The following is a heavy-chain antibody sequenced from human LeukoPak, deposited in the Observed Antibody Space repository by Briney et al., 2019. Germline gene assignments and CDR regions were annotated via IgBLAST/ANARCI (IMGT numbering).Heavy chain of an antibody. V-gene: IGHV4-34*01. D-gene: IGHD3-3*01. Sequence: SETLSLTCAVYGGSFSGYYWSWIRQPPGKGLEWIGEINHSGSTNYNPSLKSRVTISVDTSKNQFSLTLSSVTAADTAVYYCARVRGYYDFWSGYYHNWFDPWGQGTLVTVSS. CDR3: ARVRGYYDFWSGYYHNWFDP. CDR2: INHSGST. CDR1: GGSFSGYY. J-gene: IGHJ5*02.